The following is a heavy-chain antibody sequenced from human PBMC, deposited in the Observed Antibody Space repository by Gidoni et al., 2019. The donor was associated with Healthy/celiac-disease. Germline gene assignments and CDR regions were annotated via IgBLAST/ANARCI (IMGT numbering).Heavy chain of an antibody. J-gene: IGHJ4*02. CDR2: INWNGGST. D-gene: IGHD3-10*01. CDR3: ARDSSGSGSGNFDY. CDR1: FTFDDYG. V-gene: IGHV3-20*01. Sequence: FTFDDYGMSWVRQAPGKGLEWVSGINWNGGSTGYADSVKGRFTISRDNAKNSLYLQMNSLRAEDTALYHCARDSSGSGSGNFDYWGQGTLVTVSS.